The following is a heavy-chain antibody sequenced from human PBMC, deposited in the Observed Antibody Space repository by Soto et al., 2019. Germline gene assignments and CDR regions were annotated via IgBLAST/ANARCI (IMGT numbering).Heavy chain of an antibody. Sequence: QVQLVQSGAEVKKPGSSVKVSCKASGGTFSTYAIDWVRQAPGQGLEWMGGIIPLFGTAKYAQNFKGRITSTSDESTNTAYMELRSLRSQDTAVYYCARGVHYDSSGYYSFYWGQGTLVTVSS. J-gene: IGHJ4*02. D-gene: IGHD3-22*01. CDR2: IIPLFGTA. CDR1: GGTFSTYA. CDR3: ARGVHYDSSGYYSFY. V-gene: IGHV1-69*01.